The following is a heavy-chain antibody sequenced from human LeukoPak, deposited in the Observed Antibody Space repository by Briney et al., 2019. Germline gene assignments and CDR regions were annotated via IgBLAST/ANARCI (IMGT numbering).Heavy chain of an antibody. D-gene: IGHD2-15*01. CDR1: GGSISRDY. Sequence: SETLSLTCTVSGGSISRDYWRWIRQPPGKGLEWIGYIYYTGSTNYNPSLKSRVTISGDTSKNQFSLKLTSVTAADTAVYYCARQRQDYCYYMDVWGKGTTVTVSS. J-gene: IGHJ6*03. CDR3: ARQRQDYCYYMDV. V-gene: IGHV4-59*08. CDR2: IYYTGST.